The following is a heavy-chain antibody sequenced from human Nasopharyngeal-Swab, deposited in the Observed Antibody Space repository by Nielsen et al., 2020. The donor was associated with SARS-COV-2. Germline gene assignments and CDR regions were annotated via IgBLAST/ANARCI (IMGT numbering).Heavy chain of an antibody. J-gene: IGHJ6*02. CDR2: ISYDGSNK. V-gene: IGHV3-30-3*01. CDR3: ARAFGGGYYYGMDV. D-gene: IGHD3-10*01. Sequence: GESLKISCAASGFTFSSYAMHWVRQAPGKGLEWVAVISYDGSNKYYADSVKGRSTISRDNSKNTLYLQMNSLRAEDTAVYYCARAFGGGYYYGMDVWGQGTTVTVSS. CDR1: GFTFSSYA.